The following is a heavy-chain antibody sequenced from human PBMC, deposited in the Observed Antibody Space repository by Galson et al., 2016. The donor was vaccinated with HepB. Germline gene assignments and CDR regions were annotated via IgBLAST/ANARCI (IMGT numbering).Heavy chain of an antibody. D-gene: IGHD5-24*01. CDR3: ASPGERWDGYNWDDAFNI. V-gene: IGHV5-51*01. CDR2: VHPSGSNI. Sequence: QSGAEVKKPGESLKISCKGSGYSFTDYWIAWVRQMPGKGLEWMGIVHPSGSNIRYSPSYSPSFQGQVTISADKSISTASLQWNSLKASDSAMYYCASPGERWDGYNWDDAFNIWGQGTMVTVSS. J-gene: IGHJ3*02. CDR1: GYSFTDYW.